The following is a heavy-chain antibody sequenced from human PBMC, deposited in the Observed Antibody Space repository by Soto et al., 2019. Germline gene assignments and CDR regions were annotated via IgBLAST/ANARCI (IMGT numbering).Heavy chain of an antibody. J-gene: IGHJ4*02. CDR1: GFTFSSYE. V-gene: IGHV3-48*03. CDR3: ASRRYDSSGYYYNEPFDY. Sequence: EVQLVESGGGLVQPGGSLRLSCAASGFTFSSYEMNWVRQAPGKGLEWVSYISSSGSTIYYAESVKGRFTISGDNAKNSLYLQMNGLRAEDTAVYYCASRRYDSSGYYYNEPFDYWGQGTLVTVSS. D-gene: IGHD3-22*01. CDR2: ISSSGSTI.